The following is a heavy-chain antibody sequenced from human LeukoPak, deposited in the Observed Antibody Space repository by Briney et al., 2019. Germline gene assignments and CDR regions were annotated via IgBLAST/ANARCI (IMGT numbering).Heavy chain of an antibody. CDR2: INPNSGGT. J-gene: IGHJ5*02. V-gene: IGHV1-2*02. Sequence: ASVKVSCKASGYTFTGYYMHWVRQAPGQGLEWMGWINPNSGGTNYAQKFQGRVTMTRDTSISTAYMELSRLRSEDTAVYYCARGPEVGDTAPPRFDPWGQGTLVTVSS. CDR1: GYTFTGYY. D-gene: IGHD1-26*01. CDR3: ARGPEVGDTAPPRFDP.